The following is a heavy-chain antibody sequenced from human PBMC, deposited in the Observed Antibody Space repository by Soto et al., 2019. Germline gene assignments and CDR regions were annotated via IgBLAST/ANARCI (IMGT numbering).Heavy chain of an antibody. V-gene: IGHV1-3*01. CDR2: INAGNGNT. J-gene: IGHJ4*02. Sequence: ASVEVSCKASGYAFAWCNRRWVRQAPGQRLEWMGWINAGNGNTKYSQKFQGRLTLTRDTPGNTAYLELNSLISEDTAVYYCATPQDYDGCLDSWGQGTLVTVSS. CDR1: GYAFAWCN. CDR3: ATPQDYDGCLDS. D-gene: IGHD3-22*01.